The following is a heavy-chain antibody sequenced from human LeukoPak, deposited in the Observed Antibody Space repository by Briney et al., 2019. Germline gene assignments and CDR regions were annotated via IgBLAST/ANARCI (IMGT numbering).Heavy chain of an antibody. CDR1: GFTFSSYA. D-gene: IGHD6-19*01. Sequence: GGSLRLSCAASGFTFSSYAMSWVRQAPGKGLEWVAVISHEGSNKYHGDSVKGRFTISRDNSKNMVYLQMNSLRAEDTAVYFCARTREQWQVLDYWGQGTLVTVSS. CDR3: ARTREQWQVLDY. V-gene: IGHV3-30*03. CDR2: ISHEGSNK. J-gene: IGHJ4*02.